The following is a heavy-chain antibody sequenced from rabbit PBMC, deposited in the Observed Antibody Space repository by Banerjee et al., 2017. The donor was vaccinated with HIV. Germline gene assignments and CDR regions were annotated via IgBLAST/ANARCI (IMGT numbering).Heavy chain of an antibody. CDR1: GFDFSSHYM. CDR2: IYAGSSGST. D-gene: IGHD8-1*01. Sequence: QEQLKETGGGLVQPGGSLTLSCKASGFDFSSHYMSWVRQAPGKGLEWIACIYAGSSGSTYYASWAKGRFTISKTSSTTVTLQMTSLTAADTATYFCARGVGGGSDGYYFTLWGPGTLVTVS. J-gene: IGHJ4*01. CDR3: ARGVGGGSDGYYFTL. V-gene: IGHV1S45*01.